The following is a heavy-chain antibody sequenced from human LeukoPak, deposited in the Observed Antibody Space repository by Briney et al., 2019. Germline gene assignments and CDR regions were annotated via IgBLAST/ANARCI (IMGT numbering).Heavy chain of an antibody. CDR3: ARGPNRWWVVSRNWGMDV. CDR2: ISWDESTT. D-gene: IGHD3-22*01. CDR1: GLSTGDNS. Sequence: GGSLRLSCAASGLSTGDNSMHWVPQAPGKGVEWGSLISWDESTTYYSDSVKGRFTLSRDSSKNSIQLQMNSLRTEDTALYYCARGPNRWWVVSRNWGMDVWGQGTTVTVSS. J-gene: IGHJ6*02. V-gene: IGHV3-43*01.